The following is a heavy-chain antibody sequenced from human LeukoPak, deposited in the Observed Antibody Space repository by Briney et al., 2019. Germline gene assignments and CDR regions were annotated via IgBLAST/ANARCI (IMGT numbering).Heavy chain of an antibody. CDR3: ARDGLLWFGELLFDY. V-gene: IGHV1-18*04. D-gene: IGHD3-10*01. CDR2: ISAYNGNT. CDR1: GYTFTSYG. Sequence: GASVKVSCKASGYTFTSYGISWVRQAPGQGLEWMGWISAYNGNTNYAQKLQGRVTMTTDTSTSTAYMGLRSLRSDDTAVYYCARDGLLWFGELLFDYWGQGTLVTVSS. J-gene: IGHJ4*02.